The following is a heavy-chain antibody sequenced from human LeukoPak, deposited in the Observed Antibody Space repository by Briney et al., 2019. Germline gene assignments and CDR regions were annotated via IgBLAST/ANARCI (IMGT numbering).Heavy chain of an antibody. J-gene: IGHJ5*02. CDR3: ARVDIAARPGGWFDP. V-gene: IGHV4-59*01. CDR2: IYYSGST. D-gene: IGHD6-6*01. CDR1: GGSISSYY. Sequence: SETLSLTCTVSGGSISSYYWSWIRQPPGKGLEWIGYIYYSGSTNYNPSLKSRVTISVDTSKNQFSLKLSSVTAADTAVYYCARVDIAARPGGWFDPWGQGTLVTVSS.